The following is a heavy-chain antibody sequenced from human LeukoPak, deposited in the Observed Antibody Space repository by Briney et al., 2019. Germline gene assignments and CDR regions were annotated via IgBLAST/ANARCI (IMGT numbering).Heavy chain of an antibody. CDR1: GFTFSNHA. D-gene: IGHD3-22*01. Sequence: GGSLRLSCAASGFTFSNHAMTSVRQAPGQGLEWVSEITGSGSSTYYADSVKGRFTISRDNSKNTMFLQMNSVRAEDTATYYCAREWFDFDYWGQGILVTVSS. CDR2: ITGSGSST. CDR3: AREWFDFDY. V-gene: IGHV3-23*01. J-gene: IGHJ4*02.